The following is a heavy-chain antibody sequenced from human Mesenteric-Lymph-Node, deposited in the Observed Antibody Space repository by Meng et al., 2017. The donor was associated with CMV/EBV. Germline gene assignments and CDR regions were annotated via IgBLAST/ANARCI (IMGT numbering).Heavy chain of an antibody. Sequence: GGSLRLSCAASGFTFNNYGMNWVRQAPGKGLEWVSSISSSSSYIYYADSVKGRFTISRDNAKNSLYLQMNSLRAEDTAVYYCARDISPTGVVPAPRWLFLNPYGMDVWGQGTTVTVSS. J-gene: IGHJ6*02. V-gene: IGHV3-21*01. CDR3: ARDISPTGVVPAPRWLFLNPYGMDV. CDR2: ISSSSSYI. D-gene: IGHD2-2*01. CDR1: GFTFNNYG.